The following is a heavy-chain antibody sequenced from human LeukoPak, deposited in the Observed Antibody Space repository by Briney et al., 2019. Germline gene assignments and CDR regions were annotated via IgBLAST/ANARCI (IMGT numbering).Heavy chain of an antibody. CDR1: GFTFSSYA. CDR3: ARVDSGDWIYYFDY. J-gene: IGHJ4*02. D-gene: IGHD4-17*01. Sequence: GGSLRLSCAASGFTFSSYAMHWVRQAPGKGLEWVAVISYDGSNKYYADSVKGRFTISRDNSKNTLYLQMNSLRAEDTAVYYCARVDSGDWIYYFDYWGQGTLVTVSS. CDR2: ISYDGSNK. V-gene: IGHV3-30-3*01.